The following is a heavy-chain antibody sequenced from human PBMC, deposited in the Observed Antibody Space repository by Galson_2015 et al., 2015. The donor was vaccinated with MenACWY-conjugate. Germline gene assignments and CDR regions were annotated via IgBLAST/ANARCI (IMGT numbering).Heavy chain of an antibody. CDR2: IDPSDFHI. D-gene: IGHD3-3*01. J-gene: IGHJ4*02. V-gene: IGHV5-10-1*01. CDR3: ARQDFWSGHYYFDY. Sequence: QSGAEVTQPGESLRISCKVSGYSFPGYWISWVRQMPGRGLEWMGRIDPSDFHIDYSPSFQGHVTMSVDRSISAAYVQWSSLKASDTAMYYCARQDFWSGHYYFDYWGQGTLVTVSS. CDR1: GYSFPGYW.